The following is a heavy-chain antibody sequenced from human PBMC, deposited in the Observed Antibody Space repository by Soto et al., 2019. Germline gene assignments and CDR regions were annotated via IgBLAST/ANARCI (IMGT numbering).Heavy chain of an antibody. D-gene: IGHD3-3*01. CDR2: IYPGDSDT. CDR1: GYSFTSYW. J-gene: IGHJ3*02. CDR3: ARQAYYDFWSGYYTAAFDI. V-gene: IGHV5-51*01. Sequence: LGESLKISCKGSGYSFTSYWIGWVRQMPGKGLEWMGIIYPGDSDTRYSPSFQGQVTISADKSISTAYLQWSSLKASDTAMYYCARQAYYDFWSGYYTAAFDIWGQGTMVTFSS.